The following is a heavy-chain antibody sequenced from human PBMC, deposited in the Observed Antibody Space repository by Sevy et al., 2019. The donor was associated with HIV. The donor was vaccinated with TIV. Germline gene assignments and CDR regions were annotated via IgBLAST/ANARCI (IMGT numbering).Heavy chain of an antibody. CDR2: ISGSGGST. J-gene: IGHJ5*02. CDR3: AKDRREAAGNNWFDP. Sequence: EGSLRLSCAASGFTFSSYAMHWVRQAPGKGLEWVSAISGSGGSTYYADSVKGRFTISRDNSKNTLYLQMNSLRAEDTAVYYCAKDRREAAGNNWFDPWGQGTLVTVSS. V-gene: IGHV3-23*01. D-gene: IGHD6-13*01. CDR1: GFTFSSYA.